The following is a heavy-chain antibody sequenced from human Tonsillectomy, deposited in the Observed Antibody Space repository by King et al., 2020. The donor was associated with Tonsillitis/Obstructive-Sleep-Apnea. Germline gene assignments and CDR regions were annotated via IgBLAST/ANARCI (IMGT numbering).Heavy chain of an antibody. V-gene: IGHV5-51*01. CDR1: GYSFTNYW. CDR2: IYPGGSDT. Sequence: QLVQSGAEVKKSGESLKISCKGSGYSFTNYWIGWVRQMPGKGLEWMGLIYPGGSDTRYSPSFQGQVTISADKSSSIAYLQWSSLKASDTAMYYCGRHKSGTTELDYWGQGTLVTVSS. J-gene: IGHJ4*02. CDR3: GRHKSGTTELDY. D-gene: IGHD1-1*01.